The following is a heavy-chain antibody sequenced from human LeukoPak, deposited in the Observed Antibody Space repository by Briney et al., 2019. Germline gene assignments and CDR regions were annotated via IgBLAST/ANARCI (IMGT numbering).Heavy chain of an antibody. CDR3: ARARESMTTSGSFFDF. J-gene: IGHJ4*02. V-gene: IGHV4-30-2*01. D-gene: IGHD3-16*01. CDR2: IFHTGHS. CDR1: GDSFSSEGYS. Sequence: SQTLSLTCDVSGDSFSSEGYSWSWVRQPPGNGLEWIGYIFHTGHSNYNPSLKSRVTISIDRSKNQSSLKLTSVAAADTAVYYCARARESMTTSGSFFDFWGQGALVTVSS.